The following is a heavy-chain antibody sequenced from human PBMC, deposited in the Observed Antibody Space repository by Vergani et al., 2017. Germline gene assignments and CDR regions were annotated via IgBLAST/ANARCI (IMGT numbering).Heavy chain of an antibody. D-gene: IGHD3-16*02. CDR1: GGSVSSYY. V-gene: IGHV4-4*07. Sequence: QVQLQESGPGLVKPAETLSLICHVSGGSVSSYYWSWIRQPAGKELEWIGRISNSGGTIYNPSLKSLKSRVTMSLDTSKNQLSLNLRSVTAADTAVYDCARDSGSYHPWGEGTLVAVSS. CDR2: ISNSGGT. J-gene: IGHJ5*02. CDR3: ARDSGSYHP.